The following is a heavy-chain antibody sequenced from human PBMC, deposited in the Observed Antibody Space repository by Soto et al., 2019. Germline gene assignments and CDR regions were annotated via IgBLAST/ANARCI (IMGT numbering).Heavy chain of an antibody. CDR3: AKVFPTLHYCSSTSCYVSNYFDY. J-gene: IGHJ4*02. D-gene: IGHD2-2*01. Sequence: GGSLRLSCAASGFTFSSYAMSWVRQAPGKGLEWVSAISGSGGSTYYADSVKGRFTISRDNSKNTLYLQMNSLRAEGTAVYYCAKVFPTLHYCSSTSCYVSNYFDYWGQGTLVTVSS. CDR1: GFTFSSYA. CDR2: ISGSGGST. V-gene: IGHV3-23*01.